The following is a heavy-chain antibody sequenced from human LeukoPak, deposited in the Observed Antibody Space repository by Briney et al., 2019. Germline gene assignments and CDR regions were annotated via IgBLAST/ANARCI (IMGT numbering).Heavy chain of an antibody. CDR1: GYTFTAYY. Sequence: ASVKVSCKASGYTFTAYYIHWVRQAPGQGLEWMGRINPNSGGTNCAQSFQGRVTMTRDTSITTAYMELNKLTSDDTAVYYCAREENCSGGSCYYYWGQGTLVTVSS. CDR3: AREENCSGGSCYYY. V-gene: IGHV1-2*06. CDR2: INPNSGGT. D-gene: IGHD2-15*01. J-gene: IGHJ4*02.